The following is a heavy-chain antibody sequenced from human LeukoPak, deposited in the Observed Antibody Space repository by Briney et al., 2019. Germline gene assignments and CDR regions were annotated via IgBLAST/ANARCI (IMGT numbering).Heavy chain of an antibody. CDR3: ASFLTGYYTTSFFDY. V-gene: IGHV1-69*04. D-gene: IGHD3-9*01. CDR1: GGTFSSYA. J-gene: IGHJ4*02. CDR2: IIPILGIA. Sequence: ASVKVSCKASGGTFSSYAISWVRQAPGQGLEWMGRIIPILGIANYAQKFQGRVTITADKSTSTAYMELSSLRSEDTAVYYCASFLTGYYTTSFFDYWGQGTLVTVSS.